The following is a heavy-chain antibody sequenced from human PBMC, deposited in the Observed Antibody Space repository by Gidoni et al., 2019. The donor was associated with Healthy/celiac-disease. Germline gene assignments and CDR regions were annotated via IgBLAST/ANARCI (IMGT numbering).Heavy chain of an antibody. V-gene: IGHV1-3*01. D-gene: IGHD1-20*01. Sequence: QVQLVQSGAEVKKPGASVKVSCKASGYTFTSYAMHWVRQAPGQRLEWMGWINAGNGNTKYSQKFQGRVTITRDTSASTAYMELSSLRSEDTAVYYCARVVPITGTTYGWFDPWGQGTLVTVSS. CDR3: ARVVPITGTTYGWFDP. CDR2: INAGNGNT. CDR1: GYTFTSYA. J-gene: IGHJ5*02.